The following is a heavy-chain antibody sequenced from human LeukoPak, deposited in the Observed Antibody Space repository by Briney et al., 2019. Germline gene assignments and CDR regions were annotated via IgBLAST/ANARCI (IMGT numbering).Heavy chain of an antibody. J-gene: IGHJ6*04. CDR3: AADSSTSCYGVGECYYYYYGMDV. Sequence: SVKVSCKASGFTFTSSAVQWVRQARGQRLEWVGWIVVGSGKTNYAQKFQERVTITRDMSTSTAYMELSSLRSEDTAVYYCAADSSTSCYGVGECYYYYYGMDVWGKGTTVTVSS. CDR1: GFTFTSSA. V-gene: IGHV1-58*01. D-gene: IGHD2-2*01. CDR2: IVVGSGKT.